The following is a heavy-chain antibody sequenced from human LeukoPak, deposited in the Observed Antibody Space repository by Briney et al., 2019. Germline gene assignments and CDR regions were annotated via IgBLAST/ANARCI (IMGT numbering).Heavy chain of an antibody. CDR2: ISYDGSNK. J-gene: IGHJ4*02. Sequence: GGSLRLSCAASGFTFSSYAMHWVRQAPGKGLECVAVISYDGSNKYYADSVKGRFTISRDNSKNTLYLQMNSLRAEDTAVYYCARDAITMVRGGGPFDYWGQGTLVTVSS. CDR3: ARDAITMVRGGGPFDY. V-gene: IGHV3-30*04. D-gene: IGHD3-10*01. CDR1: GFTFSSYA.